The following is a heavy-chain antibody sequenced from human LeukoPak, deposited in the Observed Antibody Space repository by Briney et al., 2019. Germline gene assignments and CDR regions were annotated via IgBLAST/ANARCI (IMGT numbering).Heavy chain of an antibody. D-gene: IGHD1-1*01. CDR3: AREYVQLERRPHAFDI. Sequence: SGGSLRLSCAASGFIFSTYWMSWVRQAPGKGLEWVANIKQDGSEKYYVDSVKGRFTISRDNAKDSLYLQMNSLRAEDTAVYYCAREYVQLERRPHAFDIWGQGTMVTVSS. CDR1: GFIFSTYW. CDR2: IKQDGSEK. V-gene: IGHV3-7*01. J-gene: IGHJ3*02.